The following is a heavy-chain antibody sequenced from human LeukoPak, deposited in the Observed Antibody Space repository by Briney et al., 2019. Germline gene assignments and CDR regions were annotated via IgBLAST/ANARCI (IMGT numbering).Heavy chain of an antibody. D-gene: IGHD4-17*01. CDR3: ARITGAAYGDSNWFDP. J-gene: IGHJ5*02. V-gene: IGHV4-59*01. CDR1: GGSISSYY. CDR2: IYYSGST. Sequence: SETLSLTCTVSGGSISSYYWSWIRQPPGKGLEWIGYIYYSGSTNYNPSLKSRVTISVDTSKNQFSLKLSSVTAADTAVYHCARITGAAYGDSNWFDPWGQGTLVTVSS.